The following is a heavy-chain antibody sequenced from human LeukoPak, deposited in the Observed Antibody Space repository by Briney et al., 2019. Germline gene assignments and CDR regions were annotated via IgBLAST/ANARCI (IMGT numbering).Heavy chain of an antibody. CDR1: GFTFSSSA. J-gene: IGHJ2*01. CDR3: ARDGFRYFDL. D-gene: IGHD2-2*03. CDR2: ISNNGGYT. Sequence: SGGSLRLSCAASGFTFSSSAMSWVRQAPGKGLEWVSAISNNGGYTYYADSVQGRFTISRDNSKSTLCLQMNSLRAEDTAVYYCARDGFRYFDLWGRGTLVTVSS. V-gene: IGHV3-23*01.